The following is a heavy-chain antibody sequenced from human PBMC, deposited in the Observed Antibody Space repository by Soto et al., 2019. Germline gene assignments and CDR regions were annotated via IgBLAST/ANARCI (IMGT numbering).Heavy chain of an antibody. J-gene: IGHJ6*02. CDR3: AKGRSYYSYYGVYV. CDR1: GFTFSSCA. V-gene: IGHV3-23*01. CDR2: IIDSGAST. Sequence: GGSLRLSCAASGFTFSSCAMGWVRQAPGKGLEWVSDIIDSGASTYYADSVKGRFTISRDNSKSTLYLQMNSLRAEDTALYYCAKGRSYYSYYGVYVWSQGTTVTVSS.